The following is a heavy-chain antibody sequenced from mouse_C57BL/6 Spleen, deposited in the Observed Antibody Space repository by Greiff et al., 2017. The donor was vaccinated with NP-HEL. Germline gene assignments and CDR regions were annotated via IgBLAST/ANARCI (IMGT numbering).Heavy chain of an antibody. CDR2: INPSNGGT. CDR1: GYTFTSYW. Sequence: QVQLQQSGTELVKPGASVKLSCKASGYTFTSYWMHWVKQRPGQGLEWIGNINPSNGGTNYNEKFKSKATLTVDKSSSTAYMQLSSLTSEDSAVYYCARSTVSYWYFDVWGTGTTVTVSS. CDR3: ARSTVSYWYFDV. J-gene: IGHJ1*03. V-gene: IGHV1-53*01. D-gene: IGHD1-1*01.